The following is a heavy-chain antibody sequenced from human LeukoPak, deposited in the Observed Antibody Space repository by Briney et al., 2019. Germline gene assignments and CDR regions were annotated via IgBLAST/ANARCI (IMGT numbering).Heavy chain of an antibody. CDR2: ISYDGSNK. CDR1: GFTFSSYS. J-gene: IGHJ4*02. D-gene: IGHD3-10*01. CDR3: AKDLQFYDSGSYLQPTGYFDS. V-gene: IGHV3-30*18. Sequence: GGSLRLSCAASGFTFSSYSMNWVRQAPGKGLEWVALISYDGSNKYYADSVRGRFTISRVNSKNTLYLQMNSLRAEDTAVYYCAKDLQFYDSGSYLQPTGYFDSWGQGTLVSVSS.